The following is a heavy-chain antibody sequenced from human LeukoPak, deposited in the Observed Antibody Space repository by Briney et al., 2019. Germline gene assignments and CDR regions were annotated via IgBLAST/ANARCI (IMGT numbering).Heavy chain of an antibody. CDR1: GYSFTHYW. J-gene: IGHJ4*02. D-gene: IGHD1-1*01. CDR2: IYPGDSDT. CDR3: ARRYNWNDFRFDY. Sequence: GESLKISCKGSGYSFTHYWIGWVRQMPGRGLEWMGIIYPGDSDTRYSPSFQGQVTISADKSISTAYLQWSSLKASDTAMYYCARRYNWNDFRFDYWGQGTLVTVSS. V-gene: IGHV5-51*01.